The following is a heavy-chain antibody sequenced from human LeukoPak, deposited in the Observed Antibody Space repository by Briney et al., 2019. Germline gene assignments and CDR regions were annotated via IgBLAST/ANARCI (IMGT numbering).Heavy chain of an antibody. Sequence: YPSETLSLTCTVSGGSISTYYWTWIRQPPGKGLEWIGESNHSGSTNYNPSFKSRVTISVDTSKNQFSLKLSSVTAADMAVYYCARGTLYVGPWGQGTLVTVSS. CDR1: GGSISTYY. D-gene: IGHD1-26*01. J-gene: IGHJ4*02. CDR3: ARGTLYVGP. V-gene: IGHV4-34*01. CDR2: SNHSGST.